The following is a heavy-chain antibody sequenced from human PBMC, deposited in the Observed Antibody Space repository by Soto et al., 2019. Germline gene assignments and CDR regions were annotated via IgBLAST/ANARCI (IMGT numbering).Heavy chain of an antibody. D-gene: IGHD5-12*01. CDR1: GFTVSTNY. CDR2: IYSGGNT. Sequence: GGSLRLSCAASGFTVSTNYMSCVRQAPGKGLEWVSIIYSGGNTYYADSVKGRFTISRDNSKNTLFLQMNSLRAEDTAVYYCARWRGGTWLFDYWGQGTLVTVSS. J-gene: IGHJ4*02. V-gene: IGHV3-66*01. CDR3: ARWRGGTWLFDY.